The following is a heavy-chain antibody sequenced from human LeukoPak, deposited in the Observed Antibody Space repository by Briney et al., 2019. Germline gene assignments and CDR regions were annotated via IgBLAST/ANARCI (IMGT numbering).Heavy chain of an antibody. D-gene: IGHD6-6*01. J-gene: IGHJ5*02. CDR3: ARDSSISSVQGNWFDP. Sequence: SQTLSLTCTVSGGSISSGGYYWSWIRQPPGKGLEWIGYIYHSGSTYYNPSLKSRVTISVDRSKNQFSLKLSSVTAADTAVYYCARDSSISSVQGNWFDPWGQGTLVTVSS. CDR1: GGSISSGGYY. V-gene: IGHV4-30-2*01. CDR2: IYHSGST.